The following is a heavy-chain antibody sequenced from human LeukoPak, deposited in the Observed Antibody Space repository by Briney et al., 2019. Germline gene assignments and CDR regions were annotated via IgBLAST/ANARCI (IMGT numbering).Heavy chain of an antibody. CDR2: ISSSSSYT. CDR3: ARGQLTTPY. CDR1: GFTFSDYY. J-gene: IGHJ4*02. Sequence: GGSLRLSCAASGFTFSDYYMSWIRQAPGKGLEWVSYISSSSSYTNYADSVEGRFTISRDNAKNSLYLQMNSLRAEDTAVYYCARGQLTTPYWGQGTLVTVSS. V-gene: IGHV3-11*06. D-gene: IGHD4-11*01.